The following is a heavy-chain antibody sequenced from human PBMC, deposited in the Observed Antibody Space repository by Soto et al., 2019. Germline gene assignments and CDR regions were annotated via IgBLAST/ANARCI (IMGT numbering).Heavy chain of an antibody. CDR3: ARRGRYSYGPNYFDY. CDR2: IYYSGST. V-gene: IGHV4-39*01. CDR1: GGSISSSSYY. D-gene: IGHD5-18*01. Sequence: PSETLSLTCTVSGGSISSSSYYWGWIRQPPGKGLEWIGSIYYSGSTYYNPSLKSRVTISVDTSKNQFSLKLSSVTAADTAVYYCARRGRYSYGPNYFDYWGQGTLVTVSS. J-gene: IGHJ4*02.